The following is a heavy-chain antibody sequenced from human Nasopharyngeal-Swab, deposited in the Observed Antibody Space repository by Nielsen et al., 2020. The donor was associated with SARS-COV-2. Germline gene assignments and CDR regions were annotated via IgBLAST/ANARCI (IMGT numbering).Heavy chain of an antibody. D-gene: IGHD4-23*01. CDR2: INTDGRRT. V-gene: IGHV3-74*01. Sequence: GESLKISCAASGFSFSTFWMHWVRQAPGEGLVWVSRINTDGRRTNYAESVKGRFTISRDNVKNMLYLQMNNLRLEDTAVYYCARDLGGFGGYWGQGTLATVSS. CDR1: GFSFSTFW. J-gene: IGHJ4*02. CDR3: ARDLGGFGGY.